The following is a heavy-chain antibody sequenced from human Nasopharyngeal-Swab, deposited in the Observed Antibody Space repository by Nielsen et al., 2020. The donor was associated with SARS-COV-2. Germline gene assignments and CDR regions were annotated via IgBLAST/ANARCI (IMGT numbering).Heavy chain of an antibody. CDR3: ARRWYSSGWLGFDY. CDR1: GGSISSSSYY. J-gene: IGHJ4*02. D-gene: IGHD6-19*01. CDR2: IYYSVST. Sequence: SETLSLTCTVSGGSISSSSYYWGWIRQPPGRGLEWIGSIYYSVSTYYNPSLKSRVTIYVDTSKNQFSLKLSSVTAADTAVYYCARRWYSSGWLGFDYWGQGTLVTVSS. V-gene: IGHV4-39*01.